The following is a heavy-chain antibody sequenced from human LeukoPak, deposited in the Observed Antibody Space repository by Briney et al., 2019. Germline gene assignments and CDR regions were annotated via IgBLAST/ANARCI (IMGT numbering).Heavy chain of an antibody. Sequence: PGGSLRLSCAASGFTVSSNYMSWVRRAPGKGLEWVSVIYSGGSTYYADSVKGRFTISRDNSKNTLYLQMNSLRAEDTAVYYCAGVEDYGDPFGGNYYYYMDVWGKGTTVTVSS. CDR1: GFTVSSNY. V-gene: IGHV3-53*01. CDR2: IYSGGST. J-gene: IGHJ6*03. CDR3: AGVEDYGDPFGGNYYYYMDV. D-gene: IGHD4-17*01.